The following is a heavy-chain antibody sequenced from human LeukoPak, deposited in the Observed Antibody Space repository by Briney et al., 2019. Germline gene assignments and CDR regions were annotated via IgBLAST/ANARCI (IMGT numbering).Heavy chain of an antibody. CDR3: ARQSSAYSSSWDY. J-gene: IGHJ4*02. D-gene: IGHD6-19*01. CDR2: ISPPDSDT. CDR1: GYTFTYYW. V-gene: IGHV5-51*01. Sequence: ESLKISCEGSGYTFTYYWIGWVRQMPGKGLAWMGIISPPDSDTRYSPSFQGQVTISADKSINTAYLQWSSLQASDTATYYCARQSSAYSSSWDYWGRGTLVTVSS.